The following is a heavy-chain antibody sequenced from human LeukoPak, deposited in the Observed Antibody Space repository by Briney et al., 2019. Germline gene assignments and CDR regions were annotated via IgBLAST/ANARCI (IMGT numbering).Heavy chain of an antibody. CDR3: ERNERTGWELLDHDAFDI. J-gene: IGHJ3*02. D-gene: IGHD1-26*01. CDR2: INWNGGST. CDR1: GFTFDDYG. Sequence: PGGSLRLSCAASGFTFDDYGMSWVRQAPGKGLEWVSGINWNGGSTGYADSVKGRFTIPRDNAKNSLYLQMNSLRAEDTALYYCERNERTGWELLDHDAFDIWGQGTLVTVSS. V-gene: IGHV3-20*04.